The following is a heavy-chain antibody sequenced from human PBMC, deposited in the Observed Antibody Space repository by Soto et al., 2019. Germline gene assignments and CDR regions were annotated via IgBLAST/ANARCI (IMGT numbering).Heavy chain of an antibody. J-gene: IGHJ6*03. CDR1: GFTFSDYY. CDR2: ISSGGSPI. D-gene: IGHD2-15*01. V-gene: IGHV3-11*01. Sequence: QVQLVESGGGLVKPGGSLRLSCAASGFTFSDYYMSWIRQAPGKGLEWVSYISSGGSPIYYTDSVKGRFTISRENAENSLYLQMNSLRAEDTAVYYCARDPRYCSGGNCYSAGEDHYYYYMDVWGKGTTVTVSS. CDR3: ARDPRYCSGGNCYSAGEDHYYYYMDV.